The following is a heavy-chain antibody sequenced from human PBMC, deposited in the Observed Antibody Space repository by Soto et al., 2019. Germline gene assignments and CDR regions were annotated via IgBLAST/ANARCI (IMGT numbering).Heavy chain of an antibody. CDR2: SIPILGIA. V-gene: IGHV1-69*08. J-gene: IGHJ4*02. Sequence: QVQLVQSGAEVKKPGSSVKVSCKASGGTFSSYTISWVRQAPGQGLEWMGRSIPILGIANYAQKFQGRVTITADKSTSTAYMELSSLRSEDTAVYYCARDQGGWHFDYWGQGTLVTVSS. D-gene: IGHD6-19*01. CDR1: GGTFSSYT. CDR3: ARDQGGWHFDY.